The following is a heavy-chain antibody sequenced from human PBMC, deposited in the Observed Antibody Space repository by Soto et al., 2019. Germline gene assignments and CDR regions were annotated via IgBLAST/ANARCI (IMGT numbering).Heavy chain of an antibody. D-gene: IGHD3-16*02. CDR3: AKRGGYDYVWKSYRPDS. CDR2: LSGSGGDT. J-gene: IGHJ4*02. Sequence: GGSLRLSCVASGFTFSSYAMSWVRQAPGKGLEWVSTLSGSGGDTYYADSVNGRFTISRDKSKNTLYLQMDRLRVEDTAVYYCAKRGGYDYVWKSYRPDSWGQGTLVTVSS. CDR1: GFTFSSYA. V-gene: IGHV3-23*01.